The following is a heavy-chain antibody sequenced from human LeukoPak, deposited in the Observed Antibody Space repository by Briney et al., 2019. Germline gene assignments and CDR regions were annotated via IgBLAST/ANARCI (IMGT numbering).Heavy chain of an antibody. D-gene: IGHD2-15*01. CDR1: GFTFSSYA. Sequence: PGGSLRLSCAPSGFTFSSYAMSWVRQAPGGGGEWVSAKSGSGDTTYHADSVKGRFTISRDNSENRLSLQMDSLRAEDAAVYFCAKDTTAWWYHRAYMDVWGKGTTVTVSS. CDR2: KSGSGDTT. V-gene: IGHV3-23*01. CDR3: AKDTTAWWYHRAYMDV. J-gene: IGHJ6*03.